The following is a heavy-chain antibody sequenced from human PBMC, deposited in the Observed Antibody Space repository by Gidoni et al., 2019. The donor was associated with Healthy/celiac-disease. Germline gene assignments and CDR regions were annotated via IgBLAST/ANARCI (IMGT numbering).Heavy chain of an antibody. Sequence: QVQLVEYGGGVVQPGRSLRLSCAASGFTFSSYAMHWVRQAPGKGLEWVAVISYDGSNKYYADSVKGRFTISSDNSKNTLYLQMNSLRAEDTAVYYCARLLTGFDYWGQGTLVTVSS. D-gene: IGHD3-9*01. CDR3: ARLLTGFDY. V-gene: IGHV3-30*01. CDR1: GFTFSSYA. J-gene: IGHJ4*02. CDR2: ISYDGSNK.